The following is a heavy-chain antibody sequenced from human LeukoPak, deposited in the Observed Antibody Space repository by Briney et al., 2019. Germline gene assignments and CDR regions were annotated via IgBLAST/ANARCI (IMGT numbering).Heavy chain of an antibody. CDR3: AKDRGWYFDY. V-gene: IGHV3-30*02. Sequence: LGGSLRLSCAASGFTFSSYGMHWVRQAPGKGLEWVAFIRYDGSNKYYADSVKGRFTISRDNSKNMLYLQMNSLRAEDTAVYYCAKDRGWYFDYWGQGTLVTVSS. D-gene: IGHD3-10*01. CDR1: GFTFSSYG. J-gene: IGHJ4*02. CDR2: IRYDGSNK.